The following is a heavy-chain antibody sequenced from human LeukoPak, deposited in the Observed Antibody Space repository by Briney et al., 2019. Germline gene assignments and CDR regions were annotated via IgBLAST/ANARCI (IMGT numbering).Heavy chain of an antibody. CDR1: GWSFSGYY. V-gene: IGHV4-34*01. CDR3: ARVSSSWYQDWYFDL. J-gene: IGHJ2*01. CDR2: IDHSGST. D-gene: IGHD6-13*01. Sequence: SETLSLTCAVYGWSFSGYYWSWIRQPPGKGLEWIGEIDHSGSTNYNPPLKSRVTISVDTSKTQFSLKLSSVTAADTAVYYCARVSSSWYQDWYFDLWGRGTLVTVSS.